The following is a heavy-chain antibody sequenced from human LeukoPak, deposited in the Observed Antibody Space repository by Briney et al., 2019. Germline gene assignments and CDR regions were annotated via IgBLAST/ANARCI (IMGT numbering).Heavy chain of an antibody. V-gene: IGHV1-2*02. J-gene: IGHJ4*02. CDR1: GFTFINYY. Sequence: ASVKVSCKASGFTFINYYMHWVRQAPGQGLEWMGWINPYSGDTNYARKFQGRVTMTRDTSISTAYMELSGLTSDDKSVYYFFSDDSSGNFDTWGQGTPVTVSS. D-gene: IGHD3-22*01. CDR2: INPYSGDT. CDR3: FSDDSSGNFDT.